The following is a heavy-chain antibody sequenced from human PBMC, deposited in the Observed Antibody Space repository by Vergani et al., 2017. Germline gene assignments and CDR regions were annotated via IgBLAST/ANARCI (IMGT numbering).Heavy chain of an antibody. CDR2: VDPEDGET. CDR1: AYTFTDHY. Sequence: EVQLVQSGAEVKKPGATMKISCKVSAYTFTDHYMHWVKQAPGKGLEWMGLVDPEDGETIDAEKFKGRVTIAADTSTDTAHLELSSLRTEDTAVYYCATPQTVTTGGMEVWDPGTTIFVSS. CDR3: ATPQTVTTGGMEV. J-gene: IGHJ6*02. V-gene: IGHV1-69-2*01. D-gene: IGHD4-17*01.